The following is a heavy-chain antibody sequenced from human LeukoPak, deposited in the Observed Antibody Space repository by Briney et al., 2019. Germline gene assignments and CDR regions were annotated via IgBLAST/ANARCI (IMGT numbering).Heavy chain of an antibody. V-gene: IGHV4-59*12. D-gene: IGHD4-17*01. CDR2: IYYSGST. CDR3: ARRPTGIDY. Sequence: SETLSLTCTVSGGSISSYYWSWIRQPPGKGLEWIGYIYYSGSTNYNPSLKSRVTISVDTSKNQFSLKLSSVTAADTAVYYCARRPTGIDYWGQGTLVTVSS. CDR1: GGSISSYY. J-gene: IGHJ4*02.